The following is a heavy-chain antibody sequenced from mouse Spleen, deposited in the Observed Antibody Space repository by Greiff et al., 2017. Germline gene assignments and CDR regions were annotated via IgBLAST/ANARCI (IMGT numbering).Heavy chain of an antibody. J-gene: IGHJ1*01. CDR1: GFTFSDYG. V-gene: IGHV5-17*01. D-gene: IGHD2-14*01. CDR3: ARTAYYRDWYFDV. Sequence: DVQLQESGGGLVKPGGSLKLSCAASGFTFSDYGMHWVRQAPEKGLEWVAYMSSGSSTIYYADTVKGRFTISRDNVKNTLFLQMTSLRSEDTAMYYCARTAYYRDWYFDVWGAGTTVTVSS. CDR2: MSSGSSTI.